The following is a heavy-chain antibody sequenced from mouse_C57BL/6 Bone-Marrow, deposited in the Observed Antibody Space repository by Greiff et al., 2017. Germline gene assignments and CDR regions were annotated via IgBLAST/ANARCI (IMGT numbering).Heavy chain of an antibody. CDR1: GYTFTSYW. J-gene: IGHJ2*01. D-gene: IGHD2-4*01. CDR2: IDPSDSYT. Sequence: QVQLKQPGAELVMPGASVKLSCKASGYTFTSYWMHWVKQRPGQGLEWIGEIDPSDSYTNYNQQFKGKSTLTVDKSSSTAYMQLSSLTSEDSAVYYCAREGLGITTCDYWGQGTTLTVSS. CDR3: AREGLGITTCDY. V-gene: IGHV1-69*01.